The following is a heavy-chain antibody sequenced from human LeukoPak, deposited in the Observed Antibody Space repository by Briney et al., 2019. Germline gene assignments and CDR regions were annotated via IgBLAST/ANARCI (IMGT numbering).Heavy chain of an antibody. CDR3: ARHGFDPVQNVAYWYFDL. J-gene: IGHJ2*01. CDR2: INHSGNT. CDR1: GESFSPHY. Sequence: PSATLSLTCAVYGESFSPHYWSWIRQPPGKGLEWIAEINHSGNTNYNPSLKSRVTIATSKNEFSLKLSSVTAADTAVYYCARHGFDPVQNVAYWYFDLWGRGTLATVSS. V-gene: IGHV4-34*01. D-gene: IGHD3-10*01.